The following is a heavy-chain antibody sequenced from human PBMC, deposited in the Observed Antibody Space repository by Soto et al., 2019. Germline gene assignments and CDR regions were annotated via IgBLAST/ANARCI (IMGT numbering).Heavy chain of an antibody. CDR1: VYSISSGYY. Sequence: PETLSLTCALSVYSISSGYYGGWLRQPPVKGLQRTGSIYHGGRTYYNPSLNSRVTLSIDMTNNHVSLILNSVTAADTAVYYCARVGPWVPYYYDSSPYTFENWFDPWGQGTLVTVSS. D-gene: IGHD3-22*01. CDR2: IYHGGRT. V-gene: IGHV4-38-2*01. CDR3: ARVGPWVPYYYDSSPYTFENWFDP. J-gene: IGHJ5*02.